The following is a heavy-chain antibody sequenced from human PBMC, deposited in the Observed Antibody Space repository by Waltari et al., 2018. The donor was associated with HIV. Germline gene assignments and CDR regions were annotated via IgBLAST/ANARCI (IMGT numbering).Heavy chain of an antibody. J-gene: IGHJ4*02. CDR1: EATFSGYS. Sequence: EVHLVESGGGLVQPGGSLRLTCTASEATFSGYSMNWVRQCPGKGLGWISYISSRHSTMFYSDSVKGRFTISRDNAKNSLYLEMTNLRVEDTAVYYCATDFWSGHPDYWGQGTLVTVSS. D-gene: IGHD3-3*01. V-gene: IGHV3-48*01. CDR3: ATDFWSGHPDY. CDR2: ISSRHSTM.